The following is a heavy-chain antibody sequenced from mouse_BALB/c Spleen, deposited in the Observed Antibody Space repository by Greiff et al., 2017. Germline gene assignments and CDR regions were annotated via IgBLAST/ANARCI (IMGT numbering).Heavy chain of an antibody. V-gene: IGHV1-54*03. CDR1: GYAFTNYL. D-gene: IGHD1-1*01. Sequence: QVQLQQSGAELVRPGTSVKVSCKASGYAFTNYLIEWVKQRPGQGLEWIGVINPGSGGTNYNEKFKGKATLTADKSSSTAYMQLSSLTSDDSAVYFCARDYGSSNYAMDYWGQGTSVTVSS. J-gene: IGHJ4*01. CDR2: INPGSGGT. CDR3: ARDYGSSNYAMDY.